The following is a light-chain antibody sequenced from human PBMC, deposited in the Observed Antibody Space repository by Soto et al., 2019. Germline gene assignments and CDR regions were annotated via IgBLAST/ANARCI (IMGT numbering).Light chain of an antibody. CDR2: EGD. J-gene: IGLJ2*01. V-gene: IGLV2-23*01. Sequence: QSALTQPASVSGSPGQSITISCTGTSSDVGSYNLVSWYQQHPGKAPKLVIYEGDKWPSGVSNRFSGSKSGNTASLTISGLQAEDEADYYCCSYVGGSTLVFGGGTKLTVL. CDR3: CSYVGGSTLV. CDR1: SSDVGSYNL.